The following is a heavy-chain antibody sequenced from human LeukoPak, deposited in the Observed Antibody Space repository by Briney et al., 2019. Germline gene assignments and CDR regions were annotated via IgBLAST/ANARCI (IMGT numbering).Heavy chain of an antibody. D-gene: IGHD3-10*01. Sequence: PSETLSLTCTVSGGSISSSSYYWDWIRQPPGKGLEWIGSIYYSGSTYYNPSLKSRVTISVDTSKNQFSLKLSSVTAADTAVYYCARVVGELFSSPTFFDYWGQGTLVTVSS. CDR3: ARVVGELFSSPTFFDY. J-gene: IGHJ4*02. V-gene: IGHV4-39*01. CDR1: GGSISSSSYY. CDR2: IYYSGST.